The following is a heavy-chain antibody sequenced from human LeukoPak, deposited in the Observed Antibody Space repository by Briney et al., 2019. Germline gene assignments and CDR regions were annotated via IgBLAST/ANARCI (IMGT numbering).Heavy chain of an antibody. D-gene: IGHD1-14*01. CDR3: ARGPLVTDFDY. CDR2: IYYSGST. CDR1: GGSIGSYS. V-gene: IGHV4-59*01. J-gene: IGHJ4*02. Sequence: SETLSLTCTVSGGSIGSYSWSWIRQPPGKGLEWIGYIYYSGSTNYNPSLKSRVTISVDTSKNQFSLKLSSVTAADTAVYYCARGPLVTDFDYWGQGTLVTVSS.